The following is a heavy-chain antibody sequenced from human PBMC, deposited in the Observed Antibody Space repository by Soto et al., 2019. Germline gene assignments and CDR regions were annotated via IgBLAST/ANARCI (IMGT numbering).Heavy chain of an antibody. V-gene: IGHV4-30-2*01. Sequence: QLQLQESGSGLVKPSQTLSLTCAVSGGSISSGGYSWSWIRQPPGKGLEWIGYIYHSGSTYYNPSPKSRVTISLDRSKKQSFVKLRSVPAAETAVYSCARRMTTVTTLHYWGQGTLVTVS. CDR3: ARRMTTVTTLHY. CDR2: IYHSGST. CDR1: GGSISSGGYS. D-gene: IGHD4-17*01. J-gene: IGHJ4*02.